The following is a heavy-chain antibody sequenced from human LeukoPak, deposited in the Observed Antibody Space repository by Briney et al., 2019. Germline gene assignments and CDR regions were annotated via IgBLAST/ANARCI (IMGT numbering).Heavy chain of an antibody. CDR1: GGSLSGYY. D-gene: IGHD6-19*01. Sequence: SETLSLTRAVYGGSLSGYYWSWIRQPPAKGLEWIGEINHSGSTNYNPSLKSRVTISVDTSKNQFSLKLSSVTAADTAVYYCAREGQWLVPWAAFDIWGQGTMVTVSS. CDR3: AREGQWLVPWAAFDI. V-gene: IGHV4-34*01. J-gene: IGHJ3*02. CDR2: INHSGST.